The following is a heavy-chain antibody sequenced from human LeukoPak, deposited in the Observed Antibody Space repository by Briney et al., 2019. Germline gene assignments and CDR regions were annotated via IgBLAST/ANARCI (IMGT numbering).Heavy chain of an antibody. Sequence: GALGLSCAASGFPFRDVWMSWVRQAPGKGLEWDGRIKSKTDGGTTDYAAPVKGRFTISRDDSKSTLYLQMNSLRAEDTAVYYCARARGFAFDIWGQGTMVTVSS. J-gene: IGHJ3*02. D-gene: IGHD3-10*01. V-gene: IGHV3-15*01. CDR2: IKSKTDGGTT. CDR3: ARARGFAFDI. CDR1: GFPFRDVW.